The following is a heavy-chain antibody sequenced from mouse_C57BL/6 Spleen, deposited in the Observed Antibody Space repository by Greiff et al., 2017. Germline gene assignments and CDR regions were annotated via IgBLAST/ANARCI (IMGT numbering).Heavy chain of an antibody. V-gene: IGHV5-16*01. D-gene: IGHD4-1*01. Sequence: DVKLVESEGGLVQPGSSMKLSCTASGFTFSDYYMAWVRQVPEKGLEWVANINYDGSSTYYLDSLKSRFIISRDNAKNILYLQMSSLKSEDTATYYCARAPTGTLFDYWGQGTTLTVSS. CDR3: ARAPTGTLFDY. J-gene: IGHJ2*01. CDR2: INYDGSST. CDR1: GFTFSDYY.